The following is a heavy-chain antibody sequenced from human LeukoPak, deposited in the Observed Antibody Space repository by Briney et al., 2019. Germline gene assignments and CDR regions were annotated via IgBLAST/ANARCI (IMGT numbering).Heavy chain of an antibody. D-gene: IGHD3-3*01. CDR3: ARGGMYDFWSGFTLDY. V-gene: IGHV1-3*03. J-gene: IGHJ4*02. Sequence: ASVKVSCKASGYTFTSYTLHWVRQAPGQRLEWMGWINAGNGNTKYSQEFQGRVTFTRDTSASTAYMGLSSLRSGDMAVYYCARGGMYDFWSGFTLDYWGQGTLVTVSS. CDR2: INAGNGNT. CDR1: GYTFTSYT.